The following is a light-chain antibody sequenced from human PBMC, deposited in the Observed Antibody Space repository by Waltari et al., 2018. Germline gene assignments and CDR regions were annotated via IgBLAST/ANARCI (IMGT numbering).Light chain of an antibody. V-gene: IGKV2-29*02. Sequence: DIVMTQTPLSLSVTPGEPASISCRSSQSLLHRNGNTYLYWYLQKPGQPPRLLIDRVSNRFSRVPDRFSGSGSGTDFTLKISRVEAEDVGVYYCMHAVQTPLTFGGGTKLEIE. CDR1: QSLLHRNGNTY. CDR2: RVS. J-gene: IGKJ4*01. CDR3: MHAVQTPLT.